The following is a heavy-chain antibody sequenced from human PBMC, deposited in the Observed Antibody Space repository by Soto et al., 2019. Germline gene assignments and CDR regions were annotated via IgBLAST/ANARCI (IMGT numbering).Heavy chain of an antibody. D-gene: IGHD5-18*01. J-gene: IGHJ4*02. Sequence: SSETLSLTCTVSGGSVSSGSYYWSWIRQPPGKGLEWIGYIYYSGSTNYNPSLKSRVTISVDTSKNQFSLKLSSVTAADTAVYYCARVGYSYGPYYFDYWGQGTLVTVSS. V-gene: IGHV4-61*01. CDR3: ARVGYSYGPYYFDY. CDR2: IYYSGST. CDR1: GGSVSSGSYY.